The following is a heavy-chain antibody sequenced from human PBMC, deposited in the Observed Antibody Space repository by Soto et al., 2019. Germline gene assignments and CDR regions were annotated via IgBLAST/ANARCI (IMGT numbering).Heavy chain of an antibody. J-gene: IGHJ4*02. CDR3: ARVWGIAAVKYYFDY. V-gene: IGHV4-34*01. D-gene: IGHD6-13*01. Sequence: QVQLQQWGAGLLKPSDTLSLTCAVYGGSFSGYYWSWIRQPPGKGLEWIGETTHSGSTNYHPSLKSRVTISVDTAKHQSALTMSSVTAADTAVYDCARVWGIAAVKYYFDYWGQGTLVTVSS. CDR1: GGSFSGYY. CDR2: TTHSGST.